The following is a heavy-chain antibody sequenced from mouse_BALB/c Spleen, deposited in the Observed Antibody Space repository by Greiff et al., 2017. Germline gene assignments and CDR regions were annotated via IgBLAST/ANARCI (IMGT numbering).Heavy chain of an antibody. D-gene: IGHD2-4*01. CDR1: GYSITSGYY. CDR2: ISYDGSN. V-gene: IGHV3-6*02. Sequence: EVKVEESGPGLVKPSQSLSLTCSVTGYSITSGYYWNWIRQFPGNKLEWMGYISYDGSNNYNPSLKNRISITRDTSKNQFFLKLNSVTTEDTATYYCARSTMITAWFAYWGQGTLVTVSA. J-gene: IGHJ3*01. CDR3: ARSTMITAWFAY.